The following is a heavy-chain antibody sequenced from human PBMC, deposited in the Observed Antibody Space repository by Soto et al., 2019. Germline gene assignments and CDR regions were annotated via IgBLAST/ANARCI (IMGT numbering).Heavy chain of an antibody. CDR3: ARENSYDILTGYQPHFYYKGVDV. Sequence: QVQLVQSGAEVKKPGSSVKVSCKASGGTFSSYAISWVRQAPGQGLEWMGGIIPIFGTANYAQKFQGRVTITADESTSTAYMELSSLRSEDTAVYYCARENSYDILTGYQPHFYYKGVDVWGQGTTVTVSS. V-gene: IGHV1-69*01. CDR2: IIPIFGTA. J-gene: IGHJ6*02. D-gene: IGHD3-9*01. CDR1: GGTFSSYA.